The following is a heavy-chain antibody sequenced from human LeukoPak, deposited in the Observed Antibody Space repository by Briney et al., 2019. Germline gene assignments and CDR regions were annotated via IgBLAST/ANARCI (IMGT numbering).Heavy chain of an antibody. V-gene: IGHV3-48*03. CDR2: ISSSGSTI. CDR3: AELGSTMIVGV. Sequence: GGSLRPSCAASGFTFSSYEMNWVRQAPGKGLEWVSYISSSGSTIYYADSVKGRFTISRDNAKNSLYLQMNSLRAEDTAVYYCAELGSTMIVGVWGKGTTVTISS. J-gene: IGHJ6*04. CDR1: GFTFSSYE. D-gene: IGHD3-22*01.